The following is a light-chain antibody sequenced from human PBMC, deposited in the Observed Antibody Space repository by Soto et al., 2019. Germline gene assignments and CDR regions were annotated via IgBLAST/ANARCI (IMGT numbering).Light chain of an antibody. V-gene: IGKV1-5*03. CDR1: QSISVW. Sequence: DIQMTQSPSTLSASVGGRVTITFRASQSISVWLAWYQQKAGKAPNLLIYKASRLESGVPSRFSGSGSETEFTLTISGLQPGDSATYYCQQYNSYSPTFGQGTRWIS. CDR2: KAS. J-gene: IGKJ1*01. CDR3: QQYNSYSPT.